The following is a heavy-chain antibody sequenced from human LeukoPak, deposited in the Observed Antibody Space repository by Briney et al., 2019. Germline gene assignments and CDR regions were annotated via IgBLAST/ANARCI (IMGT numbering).Heavy chain of an antibody. V-gene: IGHV5-51*01. J-gene: IGHJ4*02. CDR3: ARHTYHDD. CDR1: GSSFTDYW. Sequence: GESLKTSCKGSGSSFTDYWNGWVRQIPGKGLEWMGIIYPGDSDTRYSPSFQGQDTMSADKSISTAYLQWSSLKASDTAIYYCARHTYHDDWGQGTLVTVSS. CDR2: IYPGDSDT.